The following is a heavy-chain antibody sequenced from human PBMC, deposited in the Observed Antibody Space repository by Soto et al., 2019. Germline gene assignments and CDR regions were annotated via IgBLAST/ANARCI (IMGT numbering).Heavy chain of an antibody. CDR2: INPSGGTI. V-gene: IGHV1-46*01. J-gene: IGHJ4*02. Sequence: QVQLVQSGAEVKKPGASVKVSCKASGYTFTDYYLHWVRQAPGQGLEWMGVINPSGGTISYSQRFQGRATMTRDTSTRTVYMEVSSLRSEDTAVYFCARRAYKYGNLVYYYDYWGQGTLVTVSS. CDR3: ARRAYKYGNLVYYYDY. CDR1: GYTFTDYY. D-gene: IGHD4-4*01.